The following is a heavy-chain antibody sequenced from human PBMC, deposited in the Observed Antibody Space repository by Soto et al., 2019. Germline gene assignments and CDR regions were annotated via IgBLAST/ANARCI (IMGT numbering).Heavy chain of an antibody. J-gene: IGHJ4*02. Sequence: ASVKVSCKASGYTFTSYAMHWVRQAPGQRLEWMGWINAGNGNTKYSQRFQGRVTIPRDTSASTAYMELSSLRYEDTAFYYCARERISMVRGAPFYWGQGTLVTVSS. CDR3: ARERISMVRGAPFY. D-gene: IGHD3-10*01. CDR1: GYTFTSYA. CDR2: INAGNGNT. V-gene: IGHV1-3*01.